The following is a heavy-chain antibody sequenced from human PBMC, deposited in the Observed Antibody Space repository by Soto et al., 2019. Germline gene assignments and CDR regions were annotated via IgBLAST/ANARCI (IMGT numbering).Heavy chain of an antibody. J-gene: IGHJ6*02. Sequence: ASVKVSCKASGYTFTGYYMHWVRQAPGQGLEWMGWINPNSGGTNYAQKFQGWVTMTRDTSISTAYMELSRLRSDDTAVYYCARTRYDILTRFNYGMDVWGQGTTVTVSS. V-gene: IGHV1-2*04. CDR1: GYTFTGYY. D-gene: IGHD3-9*01. CDR3: ARTRYDILTRFNYGMDV. CDR2: INPNSGGT.